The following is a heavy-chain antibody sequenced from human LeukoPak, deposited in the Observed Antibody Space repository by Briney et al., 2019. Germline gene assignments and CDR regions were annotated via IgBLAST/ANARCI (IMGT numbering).Heavy chain of an antibody. J-gene: IGHJ4*02. D-gene: IGHD3-16*01. CDR1: GFTFGIYA. CDR3: AREATTKTGRVYYFDY. CDR2: ISSNGYST. V-gene: IGHV3-64*01. Sequence: GGSLRISCEASGFTFGIYAMHWVRQAPGKGLEYISGISSNGYSTYYANSVKGRFTISRDNSKNTLYLQMGSLRDEDMAVFYCAREATTKTGRVYYFDYWGQGTLVTVSS.